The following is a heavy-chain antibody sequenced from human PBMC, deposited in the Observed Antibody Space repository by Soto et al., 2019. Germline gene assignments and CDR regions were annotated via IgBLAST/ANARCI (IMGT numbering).Heavy chain of an antibody. CDR3: ARTRVAGTVGYYYYGMDV. Sequence: ASVKVSCKASGYTFTSYYMHWVRQAPGQGLEWMGIINPSGGSTSYAQKFQGRVTMTRDTSTSTVYMELSSLRSEDTAVYYCARTRVAGTVGYYYYGMDVWGQGTTVTSP. V-gene: IGHV1-46*01. CDR1: GYTFTSYY. CDR2: INPSGGST. D-gene: IGHD6-19*01. J-gene: IGHJ6*02.